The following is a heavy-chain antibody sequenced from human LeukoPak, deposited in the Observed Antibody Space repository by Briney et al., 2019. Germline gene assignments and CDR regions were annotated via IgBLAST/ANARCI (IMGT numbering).Heavy chain of an antibody. Sequence: PGGSLRLSCAASGFTVSSNYMGWVRQAPGKGLEWVSVIYTGGTTHYADSLKGRFTISRDNSKNTLYLQMNSLRAEDTAVYFCACSIVSRPPFDYWGQGALVTVSS. CDR1: GFTVSSNY. CDR3: ACSIVSRPPFDY. V-gene: IGHV3-66*01. J-gene: IGHJ4*02. D-gene: IGHD6-6*01. CDR2: IYTGGTT.